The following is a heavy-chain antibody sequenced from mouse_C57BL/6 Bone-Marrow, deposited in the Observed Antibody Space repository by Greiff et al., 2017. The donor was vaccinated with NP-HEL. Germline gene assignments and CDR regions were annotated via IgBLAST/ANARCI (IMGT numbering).Heavy chain of an antibody. J-gene: IGHJ2*01. V-gene: IGHV1-26*01. CDR1: GYTFTDYY. CDR3: ARGGYYYGSRDY. D-gene: IGHD1-1*01. Sequence: EVQLQQSGPELVKPGASVKISCKASGYTFTDYYMNWVQQSHGKSLEWIGAINPNNGGTSYHQKFKGKATLTVDKSSSTAYMELRSLTSEDSAVYYCARGGYYYGSRDYWGQGTTLTVSS. CDR2: INPNNGGT.